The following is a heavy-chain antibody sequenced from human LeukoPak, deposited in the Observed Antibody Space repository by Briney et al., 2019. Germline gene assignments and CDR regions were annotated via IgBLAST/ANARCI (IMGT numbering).Heavy chain of an antibody. J-gene: IGHJ4*02. CDR1: GFTFSSYA. CDR3: ASTDSGWYYFDY. Sequence: GGSLRLSCAVSGFTFSSYAMSWVRQAPGKGLEWVSGISGSGGSTYYADSVKGRFTISRDNSKNTLYLQMSSLRAEDTAVYYCASTDSGWYYFDYWGQGTLVTVSS. D-gene: IGHD6-19*01. V-gene: IGHV3-23*01. CDR2: ISGSGGST.